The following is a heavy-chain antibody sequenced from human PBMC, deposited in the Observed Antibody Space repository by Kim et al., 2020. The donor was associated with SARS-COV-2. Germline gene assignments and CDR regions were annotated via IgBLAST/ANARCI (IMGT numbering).Heavy chain of an antibody. CDR2: ISSSSSYI. CDR1: GFTFSSYS. Sequence: GGSLRLSCAASGFTFSSYSMNWVRQAPGKGLEWVSSISSSSSYIYYADSVKGRFTISRDNAKNSLYLQMNSLRADDTSVYYCARDLSLGRVVAAPGRSGMDVWGQGTMVTVSS. J-gene: IGHJ6*02. D-gene: IGHD2-15*01. V-gene: IGHV3-21*01. CDR3: ARDLSLGRVVAAPGRSGMDV.